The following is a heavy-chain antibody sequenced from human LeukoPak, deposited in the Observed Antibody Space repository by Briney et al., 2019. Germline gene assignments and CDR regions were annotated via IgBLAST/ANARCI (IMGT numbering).Heavy chain of an antibody. J-gene: IGHJ3*02. Sequence: TSETLSLTGTVSGGSISNYNWSWIRQPPGKGLEWIGYIYYTGSTNYTPSLKSRVTISLDTSKNHFSLKLSSVTAADTAMYYCARTSWGYAFDIWGRGPMVTVSS. CDR3: ARTSWGYAFDI. CDR1: GGSISNYN. CDR2: IYYTGST. V-gene: IGHV4-59*01. D-gene: IGHD7-27*01.